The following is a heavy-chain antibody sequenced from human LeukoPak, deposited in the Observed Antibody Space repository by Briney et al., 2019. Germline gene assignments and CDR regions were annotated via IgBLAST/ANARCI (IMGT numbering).Heavy chain of an antibody. CDR2: IKQDGSEK. Sequence: GGSLRLSCAASGFTFSNYWMIWVREAPGKGLEWVGNIKQDGSEKRYADSVGGRFSISRDNAQTSLYLQMNSLRAEDTAVYYCARASDPWLQLTWGQGTLVTVSS. CDR3: ARASDPWLQLT. V-gene: IGHV3-7*05. CDR1: GFTFSNYW. J-gene: IGHJ5*02. D-gene: IGHD5-24*01.